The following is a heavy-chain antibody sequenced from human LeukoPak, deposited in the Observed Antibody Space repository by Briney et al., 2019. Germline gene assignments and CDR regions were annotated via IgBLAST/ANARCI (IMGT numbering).Heavy chain of an antibody. CDR1: GESISSSSYY. D-gene: IGHD5-24*01. V-gene: IGHV4-39*01. Sequence: PSETLSLTCTVSGESISSSSYYWGWIRQPPGKGLEWIGSIYYSGSTYYNSSLKSRVTISVDTSKNQFSLKLSSVTAADTAAYYCVVDRVEGFDPWGQGTLVTVSS. CDR2: IYYSGST. J-gene: IGHJ5*02. CDR3: VVDRVEGFDP.